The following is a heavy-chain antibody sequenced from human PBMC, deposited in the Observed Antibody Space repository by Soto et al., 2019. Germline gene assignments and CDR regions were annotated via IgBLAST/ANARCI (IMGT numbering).Heavy chain of an antibody. D-gene: IGHD1-1*01. CDR2: IFWDDIK. J-gene: IGHJ4*02. Sequence: QITLKESGPTLVRPTQTLTLTCAFSGFSLSTSGVGVAWIRQPPGKALEWLAVIFWDDIKHYSPSLRSRLTITKDTSEYQVVLTMTNVDPMDTGTFYCAHKGPENWPLDYWGQGTLVTVSS. CDR3: AHKGPENWPLDY. V-gene: IGHV2-5*02. CDR1: GFSLSTSGVG.